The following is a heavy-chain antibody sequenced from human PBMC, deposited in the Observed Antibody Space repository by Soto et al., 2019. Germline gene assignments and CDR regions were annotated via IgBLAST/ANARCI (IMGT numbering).Heavy chain of an antibody. V-gene: IGHV3-30*18. CDR3: SKRSGENSGWYSDS. J-gene: IGHJ4*02. CDR2: ISNDGNDK. Sequence: QVQLVESGGGVVQPGRSLRLSCAASGFTFSSYGMHWVRQAPGKGLEWVSLISNDGNDKYYVDSVKGRFTISRDNSKNTLYLQMNSLRTEDTAVYYWSKRSGENSGWYSDSWGQGTLVIVSS. CDR1: GFTFSSYG. D-gene: IGHD6-19*01.